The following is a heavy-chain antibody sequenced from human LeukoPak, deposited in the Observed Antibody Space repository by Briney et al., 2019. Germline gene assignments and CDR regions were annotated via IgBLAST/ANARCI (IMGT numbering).Heavy chain of an antibody. CDR1: GGSISSSSYY. Sequence: SETLSLTCTVSGGSISSSSYYWGWIRQPPGKGLEWIGSIYYSGSTYYNPSLKSRVTISVDTSKNQFSLKLSSVTAADTAVYYCARVGEMATIMYYFDYWGQGTLVTVSS. D-gene: IGHD5-24*01. V-gene: IGHV4-39*07. CDR3: ARVGEMATIMYYFDY. CDR2: IYYSGST. J-gene: IGHJ4*02.